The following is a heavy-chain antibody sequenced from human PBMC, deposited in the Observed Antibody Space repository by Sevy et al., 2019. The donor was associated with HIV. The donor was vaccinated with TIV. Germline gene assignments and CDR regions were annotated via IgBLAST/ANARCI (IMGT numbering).Heavy chain of an antibody. Sequence: GGSLRLSCAASGFTFSDYYMSWIRQAPGKGLEWVSYISSSGGSTIYYADSVKGRLTISRDNAKNSLYLQMNSLRAEDTAVYYCAREDWNDVIDYWGQGTLVTVSS. CDR2: ISSSGGSTI. J-gene: IGHJ4*02. D-gene: IGHD1-1*01. CDR3: AREDWNDVIDY. CDR1: GFTFSDYY. V-gene: IGHV3-11*01.